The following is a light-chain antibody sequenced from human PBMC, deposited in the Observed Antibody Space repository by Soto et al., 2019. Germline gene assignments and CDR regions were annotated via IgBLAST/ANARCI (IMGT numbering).Light chain of an antibody. CDR1: SSDVGGYNY. CDR2: DVS. V-gene: IGLV2-14*01. J-gene: IGLJ1*01. Sequence: QSVLTQPVSVSGSPGQSITISCTGTSSDVGGYNYVSWYQQHPGKAPKLMIYDVSNRPSGVSNRFSGSKSGNTASLTISGLQPEDEADYYCSSYTSSSTPDVFGTGPKLTVL. CDR3: SSYTSSSTPDV.